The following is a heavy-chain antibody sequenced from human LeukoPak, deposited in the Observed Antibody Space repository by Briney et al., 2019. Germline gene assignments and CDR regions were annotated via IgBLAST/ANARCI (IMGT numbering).Heavy chain of an antibody. CDR2: ISYDGSNK. J-gene: IGHJ4*02. V-gene: IGHV3-30*18. CDR3: AKDRGATSNY. CDR1: GFTFSSYG. D-gene: IGHD5-12*01. Sequence: HGGSLRLSCAASGFTFSSYGMHWVRQAPGKGPEWVAVISYDGSNKYYADSVKGRFTISRDNSKNTLYLQMNSLRAEDTAVYYCAKDRGATSNYWGQGTLVTVSS.